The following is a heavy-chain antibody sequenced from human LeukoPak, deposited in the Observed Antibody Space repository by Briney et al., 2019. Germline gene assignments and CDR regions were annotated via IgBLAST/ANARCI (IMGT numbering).Heavy chain of an antibody. J-gene: IGHJ3*02. CDR2: IRYDGSNK. D-gene: IGHD3-3*01. CDR3: AKVMGDFWNQATPTDAFDN. V-gene: IGHV3-30*02. Sequence: PGGSLRLSCAASGFTFSSYGMHWVRQAPGKGLEWVAFIRYDGSNKYYADSVKGRFTISRDNSKNTLYLQMNSLRAEDTAVYYCAKVMGDFWNQATPTDAFDNWGQGTMVTVSS. CDR1: GFTFSSYG.